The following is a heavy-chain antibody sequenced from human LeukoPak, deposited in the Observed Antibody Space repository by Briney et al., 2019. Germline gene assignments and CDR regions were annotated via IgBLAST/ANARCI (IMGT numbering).Heavy chain of an antibody. Sequence: PGGSLRLSCAASGFTFDDYAMHWVRQAPGKGLEWVSGISWNSGSIGYADSVKGRFTISRDNAKNSLYLQMNSLRAEDTALYYCAKGGLWFGGVELGYFDYWGQGTLVTVSS. CDR1: GFTFDDYA. J-gene: IGHJ4*02. V-gene: IGHV3-9*01. CDR2: ISWNSGSI. CDR3: AKGGLWFGGVELGYFDY. D-gene: IGHD3-10*01.